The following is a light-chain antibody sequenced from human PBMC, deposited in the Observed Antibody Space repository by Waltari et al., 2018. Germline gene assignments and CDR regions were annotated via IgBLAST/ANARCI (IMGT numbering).Light chain of an antibody. V-gene: IGKV1-12*01. Sequence: DIQMTQSPSSVSASVGDRVIITCRASQGINNYLAWYQQKPGEDPNLLIYAASVLQTGVPSRFSGTGSGTDFTLTINNLQPEDFATYFCQQGNSFPPTFGQGTQVDVK. CDR2: AAS. CDR3: QQGNSFPPT. CDR1: QGINNY. J-gene: IGKJ1*01.